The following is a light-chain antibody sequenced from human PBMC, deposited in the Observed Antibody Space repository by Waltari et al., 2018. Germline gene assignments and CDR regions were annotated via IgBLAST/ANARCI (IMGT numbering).Light chain of an antibody. CDR1: SSAAGGYNY. Sequence: QSALTQSPPASGSPGPSVTFPCPGISSAAGGYNYFSWYQTHPGKAPKVMIYAVSKRPSGVPDRFSGSKSGNTASLTVSGLQAEDEADYYCSSYAGSNNFVVFGGGTKLTVL. CDR2: AVS. CDR3: SSYAGSNNFVV. V-gene: IGLV2-8*01. J-gene: IGLJ2*01.